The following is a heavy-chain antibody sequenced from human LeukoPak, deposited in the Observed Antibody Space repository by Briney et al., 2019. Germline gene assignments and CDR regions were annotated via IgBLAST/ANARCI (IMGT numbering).Heavy chain of an antibody. CDR2: ILSDGSKE. CDR3: AKDRSHAFDI. V-gene: IGHV3-30*02. CDR1: GFTFSSYG. J-gene: IGHJ3*02. Sequence: GGSLRLSCAASGFTFSSYGMHWVRQAPGKGLEWVAVILSDGSKEFYTDSLKGRFTISRDNSKNTVYLQMNSLRSEDTAVYYCAKDRSHAFDIWGQGTMVTVSS.